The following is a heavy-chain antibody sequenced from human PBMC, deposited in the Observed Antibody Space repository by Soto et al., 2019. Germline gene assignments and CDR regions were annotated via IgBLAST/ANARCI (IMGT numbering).Heavy chain of an antibody. J-gene: IGHJ4*02. V-gene: IGHV3-15*01. CDR1: GFTFSNAW. Sequence: PGGSLRLSCAASGFTFSNAWMSWVRQAPGKGLEWVGRIKSKTDGGTTDYAAPVKGRFTISRDDSKNTLYLQMNSLKTEDTAVYYCTTERLWGGLNFDYWGQGTLVTVSS. CDR2: IKSKTDGGTT. CDR3: TTERLWGGLNFDY. D-gene: IGHD2-21*02.